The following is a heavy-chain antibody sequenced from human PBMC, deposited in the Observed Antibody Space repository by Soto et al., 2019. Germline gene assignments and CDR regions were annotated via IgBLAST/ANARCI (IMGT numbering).Heavy chain of an antibody. CDR3: AGVDTAMVLGY. D-gene: IGHD5-18*01. V-gene: IGHV4-4*02. CDR1: GGSISSSNW. CDR2: IYHSGST. J-gene: IGHJ4*02. Sequence: QVQLQESGPGLVKPSGTLSLTCAVSGGSISSSNWWSWVRQPPGKGLEWIGEIYHSGSTNYNPSLRSRATLSVDKSESQFSLKLSSVTAADTAVYYCAGVDTAMVLGYWGQGTLVTVSS.